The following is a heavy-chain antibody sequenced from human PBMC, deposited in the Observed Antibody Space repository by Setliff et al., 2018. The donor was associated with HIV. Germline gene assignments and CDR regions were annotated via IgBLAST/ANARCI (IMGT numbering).Heavy chain of an antibody. V-gene: IGHV4-61*02. J-gene: IGHJ6*02. Sequence: KPSETLSLTCTVSGGSISSGTYYWSWIRQPADKGLEWIGRIYASGSTNYNPSLRSRVAISVDTSKNHFSLNLSSVTAADTAVYYCVREGGRITMVRGVPSGGLDVWGQGTTITSP. D-gene: IGHD3-10*01. CDR1: GGSISSGTYY. CDR2: IYASGST. CDR3: VREGGRITMVRGVPSGGLDV.